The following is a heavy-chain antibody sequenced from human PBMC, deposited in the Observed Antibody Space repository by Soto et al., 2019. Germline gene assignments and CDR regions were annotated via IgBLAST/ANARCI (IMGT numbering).Heavy chain of an antibody. CDR3: AKDENYYDSSGYNY. CDR1: GFTFSSYA. CDR2: ISGSGGST. V-gene: IGHV3-23*01. D-gene: IGHD3-22*01. Sequence: GGSLRLSCAASGFTFSSYAMSWVRQAPGKGLEWVSAISGSGGSTYYADSVKGRFTISRDNSKNTLYLQMNSLRAEDTAVYYCAKDENYYDSSGYNYWGQGTLVTVSS. J-gene: IGHJ4*02.